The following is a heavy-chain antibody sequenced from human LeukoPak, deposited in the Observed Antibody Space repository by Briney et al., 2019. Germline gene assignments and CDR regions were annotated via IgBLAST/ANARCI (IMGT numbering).Heavy chain of an antibody. V-gene: IGHV4-59*01. CDR3: ARTKEMVITFDY. CDR1: GDSISNYY. CDR2: IYYTGST. J-gene: IGHJ4*02. Sequence: SETLSLTCTVSGDSISNYYYNWFMRHPPKELEWIGYIYYTGSTNYNPSLKSRVTMSVDTSKNQFSLNLKSVTPEDTAVYYCARTKEMVITFDYWGQGTLVTVSS. D-gene: IGHD3-22*01.